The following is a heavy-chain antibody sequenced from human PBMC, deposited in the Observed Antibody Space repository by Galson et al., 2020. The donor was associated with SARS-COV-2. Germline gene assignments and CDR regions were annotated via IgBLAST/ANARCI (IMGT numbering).Heavy chain of an antibody. CDR1: SGSFSGYY. CDR2: INHSGNT. CDR3: ARRPFSAGSGYFYYFDG. J-gene: IGHJ4*02. D-gene: IGHD3-3*01. Sequence: SQTLSLTCAVYSGSFSGYYWNWIRQPPGEGLEWIGEINHSGNTNYNPSLKSRVTISVDTSKNQFSLKLTSVTAADTALYYCARRPFSAGSGYFYYFDGWGQGTLVTVSS. V-gene: IGHV4-34*01.